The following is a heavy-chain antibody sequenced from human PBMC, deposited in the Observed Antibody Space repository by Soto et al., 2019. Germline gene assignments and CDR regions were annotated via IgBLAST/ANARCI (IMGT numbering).Heavy chain of an antibody. CDR2: IKQDGSDK. J-gene: IGHJ4*02. CDR1: GFTFSSSW. CDR3: AREYRYLFDY. D-gene: IGHD5-18*01. Sequence: GGSLRLSCAASGFTFSSSWMSWVRQAPGKGLEWVANIKQDGSDKYYVDSVKGRFTISSDNAKNSLYLQMNSLRAEDTAVYYCAREYRYLFDYWGQGTLVTVSS. V-gene: IGHV3-7*01.